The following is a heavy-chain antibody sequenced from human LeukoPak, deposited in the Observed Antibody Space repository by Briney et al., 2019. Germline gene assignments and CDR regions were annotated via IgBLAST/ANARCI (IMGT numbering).Heavy chain of an antibody. V-gene: IGHV3-53*01. D-gene: IGHD3-9*01. Sequence: GGSLRLSCEVSGFTFNNYAMSWVRPAPGKGLEWVSVIYSGGSTYYADSVKGRFTISRDNSKNMLYLQMNSLRAEDTAVYYCARGTYDILTGYPDYFDYWGQGTLVTVSS. CDR3: ARGTYDILTGYPDYFDY. J-gene: IGHJ4*02. CDR2: IYSGGST. CDR1: GFTFNNYA.